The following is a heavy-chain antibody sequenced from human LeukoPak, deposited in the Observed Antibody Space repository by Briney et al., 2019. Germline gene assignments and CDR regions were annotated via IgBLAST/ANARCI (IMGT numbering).Heavy chain of an antibody. J-gene: IGHJ4*02. CDR2: IWYDGTNK. D-gene: IGHD5-12*01. CDR3: ARDHYGGYAYSDY. V-gene: IGHV3-33*01. CDR1: GFTFSSYG. Sequence: GWSLRLSCVASGFTFSSYGMHWVRQAPGKGLEGVGVIWYDGTNKYYADSVKGRFTISRDNSKNTLYLQMNSCIAQYTTVYYCARDHYGGYAYSDYWGQGALVIVSS.